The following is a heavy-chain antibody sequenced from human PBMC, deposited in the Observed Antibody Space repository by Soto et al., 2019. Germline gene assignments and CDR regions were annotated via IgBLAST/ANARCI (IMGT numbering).Heavy chain of an antibody. J-gene: IGHJ4*02. Sequence: EVQLVESGAGIDQPGGSLRLSCVASGFKFDYYWMHWVRQAPGGGLMWISRLQTDGSHPAYADSVKGRFTISRDNAKNTLYLQMNNLRVEDTAIYYCARGGDPDYWGQGTLVTVSS. V-gene: IGHV3-74*01. D-gene: IGHD2-21*02. CDR1: GFKFDYYW. CDR2: LQTDGSHP. CDR3: ARGGDPDY.